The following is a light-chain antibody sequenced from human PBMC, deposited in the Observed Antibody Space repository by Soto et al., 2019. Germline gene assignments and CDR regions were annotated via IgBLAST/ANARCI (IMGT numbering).Light chain of an antibody. CDR1: QTISSW. CDR3: QHYNSYSEA. V-gene: IGKV1-5*03. Sequence: DIQMTQSPYTLSGSVGDRVTITCRASQTISSWLAWYQQKPGKAPKLLIYKASTLKRGVPSRFSGSGSGTEFTLTISSLQPDDFATYSCQHYNSYSEAFGQGTKVDIK. CDR2: KAS. J-gene: IGKJ1*01.